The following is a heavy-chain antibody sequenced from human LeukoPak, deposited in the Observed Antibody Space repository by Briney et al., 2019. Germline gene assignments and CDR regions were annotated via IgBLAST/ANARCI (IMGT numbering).Heavy chain of an antibody. CDR1: GFTFSSYG. D-gene: IGHD3-22*01. CDR2: IWYDGSNK. V-gene: IGHV3-30*02. J-gene: IGHJ4*02. CDR3: ATETPDTSGSKLDY. Sequence: GSLRLSCAASGFTFSSYGMHWVRQAPGKGLEWVAVIWYDGSNKYYADSVNGRFTISRDNSKNTLYLQVHSLRGEDTAVYYCATETPDTSGSKLDYWGQGTLVTVSS.